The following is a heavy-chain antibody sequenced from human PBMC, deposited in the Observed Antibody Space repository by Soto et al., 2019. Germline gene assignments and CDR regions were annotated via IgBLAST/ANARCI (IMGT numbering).Heavy chain of an antibody. V-gene: IGHV3-53*01. CDR2: IYSGGST. CDR3: ARGRRDGYNHHHFDY. CDR1: GFTVSSNY. J-gene: IGHJ4*02. Sequence: GGSLRLSCAASGFTVSSNYMSWVRQAPGKGLEWVSVIYSGGSTYYADSVKGRFTISRDNSKNTLYLQMNSLRAEDTAVYYCARGRRDGYNHHHFDYWGQGTLVTVSS. D-gene: IGHD5-12*01.